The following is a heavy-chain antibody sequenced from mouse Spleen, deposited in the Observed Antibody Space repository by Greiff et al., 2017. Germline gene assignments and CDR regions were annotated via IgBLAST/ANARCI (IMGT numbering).Heavy chain of an antibody. J-gene: IGHJ4*01. Sequence: QVTLKVSGPGILQPSQTLSLTCSFSGFSLSTSGMGVSWIRQPSGKGLEWLAHIYWGDDKRYNPSLKSRLTISKDTSSNQVFLKITSVDTADTATYYCARRDRSSWAMDYWGQGTSVTVSS. V-gene: IGHV8-12*01. CDR3: ARRDRSSWAMDY. CDR1: GFSLSTSGMG. D-gene: IGHD2-14*01. CDR2: IYWGDDK.